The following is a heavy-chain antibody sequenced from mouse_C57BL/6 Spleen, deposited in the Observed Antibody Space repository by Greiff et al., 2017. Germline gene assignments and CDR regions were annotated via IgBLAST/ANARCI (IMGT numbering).Heavy chain of an antibody. CDR1: GFTFSDYG. CDR2: ISSGSSTI. CDR3: ARDTAY. V-gene: IGHV5-17*01. J-gene: IGHJ3*01. Sequence: EVQLVESGGGLVKPGGSLTLSCAASGFTFSDYGMHWVRQAPEKGLEWVAYISSGSSTIYYADTVKGRFTISRDNAKNTLFLQMTSLRSEDTAMYYCARDTAYWGQGTLVTVSA.